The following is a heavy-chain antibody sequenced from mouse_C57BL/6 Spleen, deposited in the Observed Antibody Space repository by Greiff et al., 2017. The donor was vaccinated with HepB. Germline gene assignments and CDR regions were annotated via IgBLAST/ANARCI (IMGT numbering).Heavy chain of an antibody. Sequence: EVQLQQSGSELVRPGASVKLSCTATGFNIKDDYMHWVKQRPEQGLEWIGWVDPENGDTEYASKFQGKATITADTSSNTAYLQLRILTSEDTAVYDCTWASMVTSFSYWGQGTLVTVSA. D-gene: IGHD2-2*01. CDR3: TWASMVTSFSY. CDR2: VDPENGDT. J-gene: IGHJ3*01. CDR1: GFNIKDDY. V-gene: IGHV14-4*01.